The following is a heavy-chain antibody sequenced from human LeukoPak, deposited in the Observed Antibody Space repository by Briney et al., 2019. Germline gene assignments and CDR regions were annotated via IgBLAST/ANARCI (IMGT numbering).Heavy chain of an antibody. Sequence: ASVKVSCKASGYTFIGYYMHWVRQAPGQGLEWMGWINPNSGGTNYAQKFQGRVTMTRDTSISTDYMELSRLRSDDTAVYYCARAIAARREDYWGQGTLVTVSS. CDR3: ARAIAARREDY. CDR1: GYTFIGYY. CDR2: INPNSGGT. J-gene: IGHJ4*02. V-gene: IGHV1-2*02. D-gene: IGHD6-6*01.